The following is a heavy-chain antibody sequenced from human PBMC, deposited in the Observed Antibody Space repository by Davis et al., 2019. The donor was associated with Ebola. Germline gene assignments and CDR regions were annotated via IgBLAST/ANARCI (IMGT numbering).Heavy chain of an antibody. D-gene: IGHD4-17*01. V-gene: IGHV1-18*01. CDR1: GYTFTSYG. CDR2: ISAYNGNT. CDR3: ARVRDYAYYYGMDV. J-gene: IGHJ6*02. Sequence: AASVTVSCKASGYTFTSYGISWVRQAPGQGLEWMGWISAYNGNTNYAQKLQGRVTMTTDTSTSTAYMELRSLRSDDTAVYYCARVRDYAYYYGMDVRGQGTTVTVSS.